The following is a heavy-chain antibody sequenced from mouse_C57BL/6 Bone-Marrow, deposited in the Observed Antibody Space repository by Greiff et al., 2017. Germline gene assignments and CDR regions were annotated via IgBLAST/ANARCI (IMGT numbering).Heavy chain of an antibody. CDR3: TTGDGAWFAY. J-gene: IGHJ3*01. D-gene: IGHD3-3*01. CDR2: IDPENGDT. Sequence: VQLQQSGAELVRPGASVKLSCTASGFNIQDDYMHWVKQRPEQGLEWIGWIDPENGDTESASKFQGKATITADTSSNTAYLQLSSLTSEDTAVYYCTTGDGAWFAYWGQGTLVTVSA. V-gene: IGHV14-4*01. CDR1: GFNIQDDY.